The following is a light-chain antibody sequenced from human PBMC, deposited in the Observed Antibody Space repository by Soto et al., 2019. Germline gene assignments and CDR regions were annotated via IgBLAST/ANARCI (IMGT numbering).Light chain of an antibody. Sequence: DIVMTQSPDSLAVSLGERATINCKSSQSVLYSSNNKNYLAWYQQKPGQPPKLLIYWASTRESGVPDRFSGGGSGTDFTLTISSLQAKDVAVYSCKKYYSTPPYTLGQGTKLEIK. CDR3: KKYYSTPPYT. CDR1: QSVLYSSNNKNY. CDR2: WAS. V-gene: IGKV4-1*01. J-gene: IGKJ2*01.